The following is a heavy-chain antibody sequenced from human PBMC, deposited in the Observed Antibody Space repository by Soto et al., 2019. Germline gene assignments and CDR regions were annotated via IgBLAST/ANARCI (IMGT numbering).Heavy chain of an antibody. CDR1: GYIFTAYS. J-gene: IGHJ4*02. V-gene: IGHV1-2*02. Sequence: ASVKVSCKASGYIFTAYSMHWVRQAPGQGLEWLGWINPNSGDTIYAQKFQDRVTMTCGTSVSTAYLELSSLSSGDTALYYCAREASAVVSLDYWGQGTLVTVSS. CDR2: INPNSGDT. D-gene: IGHD2-15*01. CDR3: AREASAVVSLDY.